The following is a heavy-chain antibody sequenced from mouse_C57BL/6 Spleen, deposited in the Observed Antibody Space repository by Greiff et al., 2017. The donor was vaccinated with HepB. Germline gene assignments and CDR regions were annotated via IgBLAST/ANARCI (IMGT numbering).Heavy chain of an antibody. CDR3: AGSSPYWYFDV. J-gene: IGHJ1*03. CDR2: ISSGSSTI. Sequence: EVKLMESGGGLVKPGGSLKLSCAASGFTFSDYGMHWVRQDPEKGLEWVAYISSGSSTIYYADTVKGRFTISRDNAKNTLFLQMTSLRSEDTAMYYCAGSSPYWYFDVWGTGTTVTVSS. D-gene: IGHD1-1*01. CDR1: GFTFSDYG. V-gene: IGHV5-17*01.